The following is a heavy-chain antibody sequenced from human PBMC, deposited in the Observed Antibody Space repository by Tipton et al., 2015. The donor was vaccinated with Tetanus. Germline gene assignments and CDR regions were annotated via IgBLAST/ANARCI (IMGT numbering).Heavy chain of an antibody. CDR3: ARRSYCSSSRCFDAFDL. CDR1: GASISPYY. D-gene: IGHD2-2*01. CDR2: IFHSGST. Sequence: TLSLTCAVSGASISPYYWSWIRQPPGRGLEWIAYIFHSGSTNYSPSLKSRVAISMDTSKNQISLKLSSVTAADTAVYYCARRSYCSSSRCFDAFDLWGQGTMVTVSS. V-gene: IGHV4-59*01. J-gene: IGHJ3*01.